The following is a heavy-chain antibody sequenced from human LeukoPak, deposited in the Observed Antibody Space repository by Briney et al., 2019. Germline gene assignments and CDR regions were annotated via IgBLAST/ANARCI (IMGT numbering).Heavy chain of an antibody. V-gene: IGHV4-59*01. CDR2: IYYSGST. J-gene: IGHJ4*02. Sequence: PSETLSLTCTVSGGPISSYYWSWIRQPPGKGLEWIGYIYYSGSTNYNPSLKSRVTISVDTSKNQFSLKLSSVTAADTAVYYCARVSGSYFSYYFDYWGQGTLVTVSS. CDR1: GGPISSYY. D-gene: IGHD1-26*01. CDR3: ARVSGSYFSYYFDY.